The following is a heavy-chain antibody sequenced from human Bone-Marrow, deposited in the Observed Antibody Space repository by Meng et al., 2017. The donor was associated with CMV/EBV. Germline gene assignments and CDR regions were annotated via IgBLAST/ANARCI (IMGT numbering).Heavy chain of an antibody. Sequence: ASVKVSCKASGYTFTSYGISWVRQAPGQGLEWMGWINPNSGGTKFANTFQGRVTMTRDTSISTAYMELSRLRSDDTAVYYCARENWSRKNFYDKVPLDCWGQGTLVTVSS. J-gene: IGHJ4*02. CDR3: ARENWSRKNFYDKVPLDC. CDR2: INPNSGGT. D-gene: IGHD2/OR15-2a*01. V-gene: IGHV1-2*02. CDR1: GYTFTSYG.